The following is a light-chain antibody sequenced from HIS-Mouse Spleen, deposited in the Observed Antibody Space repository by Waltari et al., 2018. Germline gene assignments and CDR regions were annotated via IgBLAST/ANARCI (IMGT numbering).Light chain of an antibody. CDR3: QSADSSGTGWV. CDR1: ALPKQY. Sequence: SYELTPPPSVSVSPGQTARITCSGDALPKQYAYWYQQKPGQAPVLVIYKDSERPSGIPERFSGSSSGTTVTLTISGVQAEDEADYYCQSADSSGTGWVFGGGTKLTVL. V-gene: IGLV3-25*03. CDR2: KDS. J-gene: IGLJ3*02.